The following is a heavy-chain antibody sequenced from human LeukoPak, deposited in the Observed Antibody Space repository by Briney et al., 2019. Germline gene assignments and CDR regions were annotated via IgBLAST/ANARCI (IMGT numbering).Heavy chain of an antibody. CDR2: IYHSGST. CDR1: GGSISSPNW. Sequence: PSETLSLTCAVSGGSISSPNWWSCVRQPPGKGLEWIGEIYHSGSTNYNLSLKSRVTISVDKAKNQFSLKLNSVTAADTAVYYCASSASGSYAFDIWGQGTMVTVSS. D-gene: IGHD1-26*01. J-gene: IGHJ3*02. CDR3: ASSASGSYAFDI. V-gene: IGHV4-4*02.